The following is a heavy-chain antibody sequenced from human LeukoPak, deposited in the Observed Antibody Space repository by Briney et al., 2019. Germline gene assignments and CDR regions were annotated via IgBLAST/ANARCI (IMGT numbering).Heavy chain of an antibody. CDR2: FNPNSGAT. Sequence: ASVKVSCKASGYMFTGYYLHWVRQAPGQGLEWMGSFNPNSGATKFAQRFQGRVTMTSDSSISTAYMELNRLRSEDTAIYYCARSTTPWGGTFDSWGPGTLVTVSS. CDR3: ARSTTPWGGTFDS. V-gene: IGHV1-2*02. CDR1: GYMFTGYY. D-gene: IGHD1-1*01. J-gene: IGHJ4*02.